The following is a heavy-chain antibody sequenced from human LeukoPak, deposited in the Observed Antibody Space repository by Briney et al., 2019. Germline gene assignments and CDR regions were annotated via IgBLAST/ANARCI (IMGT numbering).Heavy chain of an antibody. CDR2: IKQDGSQK. V-gene: IGHV3-7*01. CDR3: AGRGTTGWYVAY. Sequence: GGSLRLSCAASGFTFSSYWMSWVRQAPGRGLEWVANIKQDGSQKYYVDSVKGRFTISRDNTKNSLYLQMNSLRAKDTAVYFCAGRGTTGWYVAYWGQGTLVTVSS. D-gene: IGHD6-19*01. J-gene: IGHJ4*02. CDR1: GFTFSSYW.